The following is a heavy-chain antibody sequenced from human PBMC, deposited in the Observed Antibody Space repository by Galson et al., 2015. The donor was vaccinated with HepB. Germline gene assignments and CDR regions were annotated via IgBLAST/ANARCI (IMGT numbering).Heavy chain of an antibody. D-gene: IGHD4-17*01. CDR2: IYHTGTT. CDR1: GVSISSGGYA. V-gene: IGHV4-30-2*01. CDR3: ARGGDFGDYVPF. J-gene: IGHJ4*02. Sequence: TLSLTCTVSGVSISSGGYAWTWIRQPPGKGLQWIGFIYHTGTTSYNPSLKSRVTISIDRSKNQFSLTVNSVTAADTAVYYCARGGDFGDYVPFWGQGTLVTVSS.